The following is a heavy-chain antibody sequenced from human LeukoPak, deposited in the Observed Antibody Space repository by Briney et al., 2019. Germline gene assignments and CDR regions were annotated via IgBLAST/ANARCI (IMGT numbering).Heavy chain of an antibody. CDR2: IYRSGST. J-gene: IGHJ1*01. CDR3: ARGYYERSGYYEAFQH. CDR1: GDSISSGSYY. D-gene: IGHD3-22*01. V-gene: IGHV4-61*09. Sequence: KPSETLSLTCTVSGDSISSGSYYWSWIRQPAGKGLEWIGHIYRSGSTNYNASLKSRVTISVDTSKNQFSLKLSSVTAADTAVYYCARGYYERSGYYEAFQHWGQGTLVTVSS.